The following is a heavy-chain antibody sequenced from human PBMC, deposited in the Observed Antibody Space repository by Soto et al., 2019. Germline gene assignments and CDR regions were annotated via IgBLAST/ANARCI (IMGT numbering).Heavy chain of an antibody. V-gene: IGHV3-74*01. J-gene: IGHJ6*02. CDR1: GLTFSTHW. CDR2: INSDESTT. Sequence: GGSLRLSCVASGLTFSTHWMHWVRQAPGKGLVWVSRINSDESTTDYADSVKGRFTISRDNAENTLYLQMNSLRAEDTAVYYCAWDYLLLWESHYYYALDVWRHGTTVTVSS. D-gene: IGHD2-2*01. CDR3: AWDYLLLWESHYYYALDV.